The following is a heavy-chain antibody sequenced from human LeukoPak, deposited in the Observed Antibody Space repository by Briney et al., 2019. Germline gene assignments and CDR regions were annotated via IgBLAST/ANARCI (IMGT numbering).Heavy chain of an antibody. CDR3: AKDGDPIITTYFDF. J-gene: IGHJ4*02. CDR2: ISRDGGST. Sequence: GGSVRLSCVASGLPIADFAMHWVRQAPGKGLEWVSLISRDGGSTYYADSVKGRFTISRDSSKNTMYLKMNSLRAEDTAVYYYAKDGDPIITTYFDFWGQGTLVTVSS. V-gene: IGHV3-23*01. CDR1: GLPIADFA. D-gene: IGHD3-3*01.